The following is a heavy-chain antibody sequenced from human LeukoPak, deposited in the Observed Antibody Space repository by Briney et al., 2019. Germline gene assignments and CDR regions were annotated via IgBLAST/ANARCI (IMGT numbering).Heavy chain of an antibody. CDR1: GGTFSSYA. Sequence: SVKVSCKASGGTFSSYAISWVRQAPGQGLEWMGRIIPILGIANYAQKFQGRVTITADKSTSTAYMELSSLRSEDTAVCYCASTGLATISYDYWGQGTLVTVSS. CDR3: ASTGLATISYDY. V-gene: IGHV1-69*04. J-gene: IGHJ4*02. D-gene: IGHD5-12*01. CDR2: IIPILGIA.